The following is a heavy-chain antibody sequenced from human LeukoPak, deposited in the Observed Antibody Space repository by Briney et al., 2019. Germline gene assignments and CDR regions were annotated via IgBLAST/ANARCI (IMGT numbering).Heavy chain of an antibody. D-gene: IGHD1-1*01. Sequence: PSETLSLTCTVSGXSIVSYYWSWIRQPPGKGLEWIGYIYYSGSTNYNPSLKSRVTISVDTSKNQFSLKLTSVTAADTAVYYCARRQTGTSYFDYWGQGTLVTVFS. V-gene: IGHV4-59*08. J-gene: IGHJ4*02. CDR3: ARRQTGTSYFDY. CDR1: GXSIVSYY. CDR2: IYYSGST.